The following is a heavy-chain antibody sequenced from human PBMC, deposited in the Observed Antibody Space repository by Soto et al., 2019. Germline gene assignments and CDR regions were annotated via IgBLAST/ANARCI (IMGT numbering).Heavy chain of an antibody. J-gene: IGHJ4*02. D-gene: IGHD1-26*01. Sequence: QVQLQESGPGLVKPSETLALTCSVSGDSISSHFWSWIRQPPGKGLEWIGYIYYSGNSNYNPSLDSRVTISIDTSKNQFSLRLSSVTAADTAVYYCARTRSYSGSYWGGFVDWGQGTLVTVSS. CDR3: ARTRSYSGSYWGGFVD. CDR1: GDSISSHF. V-gene: IGHV4-59*11. CDR2: IYYSGNS.